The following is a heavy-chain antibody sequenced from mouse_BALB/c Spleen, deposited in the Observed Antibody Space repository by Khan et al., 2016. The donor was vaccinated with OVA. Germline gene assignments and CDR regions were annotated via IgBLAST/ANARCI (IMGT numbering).Heavy chain of an antibody. D-gene: IGHD2-14*01. CDR1: GYTFTSYT. CDR2: INPVSDYT. V-gene: IGHV1-4*01. CDR3: AKEGAYYRSDGWFAY. Sequence: LQQSGAELTRPGASVKMSCKASGYTFTSYTMHWVKQRPGQGLEWIGYINPVSDYTNYNQNFKDKATLTADKSSSTAYMQLRSLTSEDSAVYYCAKEGAYYRSDGWFAYWGQGLWSLSLQ. J-gene: IGHJ3*01.